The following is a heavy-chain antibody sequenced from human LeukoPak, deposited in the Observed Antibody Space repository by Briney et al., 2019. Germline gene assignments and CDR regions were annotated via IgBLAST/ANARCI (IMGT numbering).Heavy chain of an antibody. Sequence: GESLKISCKGSGYSFNSSWIGWGRPMPGKGLGWLGIIYPGDSDTRYSPSFQGQVTISADKSISTAYLQWSSLKASDTAMYYCARLRFYGDSPEYFDYWGQGTLVTVSS. CDR1: GYSFNSSW. D-gene: IGHD4-17*01. CDR2: IYPGDSDT. V-gene: IGHV5-51*01. CDR3: ARLRFYGDSPEYFDY. J-gene: IGHJ4*02.